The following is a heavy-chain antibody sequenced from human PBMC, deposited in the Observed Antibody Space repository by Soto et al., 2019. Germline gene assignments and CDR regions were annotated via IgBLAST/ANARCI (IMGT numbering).Heavy chain of an antibody. CDR1: GFTFSSYG. CDR2: MSYDGRNE. Sequence: PGGSLRLSCAASGFTFSSYGMHWVRQAPGKGLEWVATMSYDGRNEYYADSVKGRFTISRDNSKNTVYLQMNSLRPEDTAVYYCAKVHSGFRVVITNYFDNWGQGILVTVSS. CDR3: AKVHSGFRVVITNYFDN. J-gene: IGHJ4*02. D-gene: IGHD3-3*01. V-gene: IGHV3-30*18.